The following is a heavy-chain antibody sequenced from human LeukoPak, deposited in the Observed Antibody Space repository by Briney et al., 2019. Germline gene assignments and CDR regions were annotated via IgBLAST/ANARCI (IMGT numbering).Heavy chain of an antibody. CDR3: ATKQWLAPPPDS. Sequence: GGSLRLSCAASGFTFSKYWMLGVRQAPGEGLESVSRINTDGTVTTYADSVKGRFTVFRDNADNTMFLQMNSVRDEDTAVYYCATKQWLAPPPDSWGQGTPVTVSS. J-gene: IGHJ4*02. D-gene: IGHD6-19*01. CDR2: INTDGTVT. CDR1: GFTFSKYW. V-gene: IGHV3-74*01.